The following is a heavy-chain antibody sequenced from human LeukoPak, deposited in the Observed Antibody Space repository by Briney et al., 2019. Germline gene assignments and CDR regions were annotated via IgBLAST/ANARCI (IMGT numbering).Heavy chain of an antibody. CDR2: INHSGST. CDR3: ARGGEDTAMSLDY. D-gene: IGHD5-18*01. CDR1: GGSFSGYY. V-gene: IGHV4-34*01. Sequence: SETLSLTCAVYGGSFSGYYWSWIRQPPGKGLEWIGEINHSGSTNYNPSLESRVTISVDTSKNQFSLKLSSVTAADTAVYYCARGGEDTAMSLDYWGQGTLVTVSS. J-gene: IGHJ4*02.